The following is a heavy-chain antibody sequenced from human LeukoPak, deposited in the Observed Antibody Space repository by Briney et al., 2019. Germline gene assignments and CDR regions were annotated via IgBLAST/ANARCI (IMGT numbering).Heavy chain of an antibody. V-gene: IGHV4-34*01. CDR3: ARPHPTFFDQDAADYLDH. Sequence: SSETLSLTCAVYGGSFSGYYWSWIRQPPGKGLEWIGEINHSGSTNYNPSLKSRVTISVDTSKNHFSLKLSSVTAADTAVYYCARPHPTFFDQDAADYLDHWGQGTLVTVSS. J-gene: IGHJ4*02. D-gene: IGHD3-9*01. CDR2: INHSGST. CDR1: GGSFSGYY.